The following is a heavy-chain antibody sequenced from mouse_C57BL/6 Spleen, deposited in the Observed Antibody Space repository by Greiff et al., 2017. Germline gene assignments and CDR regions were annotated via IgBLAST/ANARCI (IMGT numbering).Heavy chain of an antibody. CDR3: ASYYYGSSWNWYFDV. V-gene: IGHV2-2*01. D-gene: IGHD1-1*01. Sequence: VKLMESGPGLVQPSQSLSITCTVSGFSLTSYGVHWVRQSPGKGLEWLGVIWSGGSTDYNAAFISRLSISKDNSKSQVFFKMNSLQADDTAIYYCASYYYGSSWNWYFDVWGTGTTVTVSS. CDR2: IWSGGST. CDR1: GFSLTSYG. J-gene: IGHJ1*03.